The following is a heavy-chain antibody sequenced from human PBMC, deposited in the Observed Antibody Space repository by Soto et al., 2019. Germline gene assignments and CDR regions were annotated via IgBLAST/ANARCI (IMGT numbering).Heavy chain of an antibody. Sequence: GSLRLSCAASGFTFSSYGMHWVLQAPGKGLEWVAVISYDGSNKYYADSVKGRFTISRDNSKNTLYLQMNSLRAEDTAVYYCAKDGVGYDYVWGSYAFDYWGQGTLVTV. V-gene: IGHV3-30*18. CDR1: GFTFSSYG. D-gene: IGHD3-16*01. CDR2: ISYDGSNK. CDR3: AKDGVGYDYVWGSYAFDY. J-gene: IGHJ4*02.